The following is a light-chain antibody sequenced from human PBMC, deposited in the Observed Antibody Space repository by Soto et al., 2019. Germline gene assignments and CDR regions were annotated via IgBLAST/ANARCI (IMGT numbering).Light chain of an antibody. CDR1: TSDVGGYNY. Sequence: QSVLTQPASVSGFPGQSITISCTGTTSDVGGYNYVSWYQHHPGRAPKLLIYDVTNRPSGVSNRFSGSKSGNTASLTISGLQGEDEADYYCSSYTGSSAVLFGGGTKVTVL. V-gene: IGLV2-14*03. CDR2: DVT. J-gene: IGLJ2*01. CDR3: SSYTGSSAVL.